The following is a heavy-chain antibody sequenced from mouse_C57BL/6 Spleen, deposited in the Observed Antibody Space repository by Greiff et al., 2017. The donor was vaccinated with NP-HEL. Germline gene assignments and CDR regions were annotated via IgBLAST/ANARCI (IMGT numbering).Heavy chain of an antibody. Sequence: VKLMESGAELARPGASVKLSCKASGYTFTSYGISWVKQRTGQGLEWIGEIYPRSGNTYYNEKFKGKATLTADKSSSTAYMELRSLTSEDSAVYFCYYYGSSYAMDYWGQGTSVTVSS. CDR2: IYPRSGNT. V-gene: IGHV1-81*01. D-gene: IGHD1-1*01. CDR3: YYYGSSYAMDY. CDR1: GYTFTSYG. J-gene: IGHJ4*01.